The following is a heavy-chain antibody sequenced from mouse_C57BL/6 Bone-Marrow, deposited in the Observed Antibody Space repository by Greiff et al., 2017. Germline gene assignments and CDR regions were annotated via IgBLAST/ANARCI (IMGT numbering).Heavy chain of an antibody. CDR1: GYTFTSYW. CDR2: IHPNSGST. J-gene: IGHJ1*03. Sequence: VQLQQSGAELVKPGASVKLSCKASGYTFTSYWMHWVKQRPGQGLEWIGMIHPNSGSTNYNEKFKSKATLTVAKSSSTAYMQLSSLTARDSAVYYCARRDSDWYFDVWGTGTTVTVSS. D-gene: IGHD6-1*01. V-gene: IGHV1-64*01. CDR3: ARRDSDWYFDV.